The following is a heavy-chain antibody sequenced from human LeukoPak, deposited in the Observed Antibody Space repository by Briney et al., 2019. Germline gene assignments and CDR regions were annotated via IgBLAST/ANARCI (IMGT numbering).Heavy chain of an antibody. CDR3: ARNVEMATIYYFDY. V-gene: IGHV1-3*01. CDR1: GYTFTSYA. CDR2: INAGNGNT. D-gene: IGHD5-24*01. Sequence: GASVKVSCTASGYTFTSYAMHWVRQAPGQRLEWMGWINAGNGNTKYSQKFQGRVTITRDTSASTAYMELSSLRSEDTAVYYCARNVEMATIYYFDYWGQGTLVTVSS. J-gene: IGHJ4*02.